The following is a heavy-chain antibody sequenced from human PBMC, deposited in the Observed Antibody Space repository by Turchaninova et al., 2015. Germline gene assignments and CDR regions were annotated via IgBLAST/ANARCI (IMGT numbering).Heavy chain of an antibody. CDR3: ARGVVITPRYYYMDV. D-gene: IGHD3-3*01. CDR1: GFSLSTSGVG. J-gene: IGHJ6*03. Sequence: QITLKESGPTLVKPTQTLTLTCTFSGFSLSTSGVGVGWIRQPPGKALEWLLLIYWDDDKRYSPSLKSRLTITKDTPKNQVVLSMTNMDPVDTATYYCARGVVITPRYYYMDVWGKGTTVTVSS. CDR2: IYWDDDK. V-gene: IGHV2-5*02.